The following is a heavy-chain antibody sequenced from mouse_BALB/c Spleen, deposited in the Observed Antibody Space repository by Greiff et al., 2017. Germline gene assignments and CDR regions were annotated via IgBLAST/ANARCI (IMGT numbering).Heavy chain of an antibody. V-gene: IGHV1-4*01. CDR3: ARWTGKGDYFDY. Sequence: VQLQQSGAELARPGASVKMSCKASGYTFTSYTMHWVKQRPGQGLEWIGYINPSSGYTNYNQKFKDKATLTADKSSSTAYMQLRSLTSEDSAVYYCARWTGKGDYFDYWGQGTTLTVSS. CDR2: INPSSGYT. D-gene: IGHD4-1*01. J-gene: IGHJ2*01. CDR1: GYTFTSYT.